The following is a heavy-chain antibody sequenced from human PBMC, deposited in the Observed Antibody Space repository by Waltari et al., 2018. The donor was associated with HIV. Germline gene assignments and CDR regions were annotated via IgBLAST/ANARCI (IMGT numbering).Heavy chain of an antibody. J-gene: IGHJ5*02. Sequence: QVQLLHPPIDMPQPGTSVRLSCQAFGFLLNYHYIHWVRQGRGRTVEWVGVINGGYGSTSIAEKFQARRTLTRDSFLGAVHLDLMSLQSEDTAVYFCARAGLGGLIQDLDLWGRGTQLIVSS. CDR2: INGGYGST. V-gene: IGHV1-46*02. CDR1: GFLLNYHY. D-gene: IGHD1-26*01. CDR3: ARAGLGGLIQDLDL.